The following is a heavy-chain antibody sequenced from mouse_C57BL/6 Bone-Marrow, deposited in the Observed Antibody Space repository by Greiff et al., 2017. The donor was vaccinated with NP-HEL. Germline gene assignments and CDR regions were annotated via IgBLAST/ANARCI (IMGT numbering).Heavy chain of an antibody. V-gene: IGHV3-6*01. CDR1: GYSITSGYY. CDR3: AREGGY. J-gene: IGHJ2*01. CDR2: ISYDGSN. Sequence: EVKLVGSGPGLVKPSQSLSLTCSVPGYSITSGYYWNWLRQFPGNKLEWMGYISYDGSNNYNPSLKNRISITRDTSKNQFFLKLNSVTTEDTATYYCAREGGYWGQGTTLTVSS.